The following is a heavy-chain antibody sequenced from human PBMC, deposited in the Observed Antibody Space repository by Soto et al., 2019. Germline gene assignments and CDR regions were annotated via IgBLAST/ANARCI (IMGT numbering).Heavy chain of an antibody. Sequence: LRLSCAASGFTFSSYWMHWVRQAPGKGLVWVSRINSDGSSTSYADSVKGRFTISRDNAKNTLYLQMNSLRAEDTAVYYCAREGRGVVVPGGMDVWGQGTTVTVSS. CDR2: INSDGSST. J-gene: IGHJ6*02. D-gene: IGHD2-2*01. CDR3: AREGRGVVVPGGMDV. CDR1: GFTFSSYW. V-gene: IGHV3-74*01.